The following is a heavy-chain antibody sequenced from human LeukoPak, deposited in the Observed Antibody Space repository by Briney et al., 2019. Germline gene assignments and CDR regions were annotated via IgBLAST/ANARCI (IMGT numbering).Heavy chain of an antibody. Sequence: GGSLRLSCAASGFTFSSYSINWVRQAPGKGLEWVSSISSSSSYTYYADSVKGRFTISRDNAKNSLYLQMNSLRAEDTAVYYCAREGPYDSSINNWGQGTLVTVSS. V-gene: IGHV3-21*01. CDR1: GFTFSSYS. CDR2: ISSSSSYT. CDR3: AREGPYDSSINN. J-gene: IGHJ4*02. D-gene: IGHD3-22*01.